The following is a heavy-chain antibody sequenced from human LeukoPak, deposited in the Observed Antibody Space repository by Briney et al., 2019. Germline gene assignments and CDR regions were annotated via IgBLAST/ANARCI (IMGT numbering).Heavy chain of an antibody. CDR1: GFTCSDYY. D-gene: IGHD3-3*01. V-gene: IGHV3-72*01. CDR2: IRNKANSYTT. CDR3: ARGVLWSGYFYFDY. Sequence: GGSLRLSCAVSGFTCSDYYMDWVRKAPGKGLEWVGRIRNKANSYTTEYAASVKGRFTISRDDSKNSLYLQMNSLKAEDTAVYYCARGVLWSGYFYFDYWGQGTLVTVSS. J-gene: IGHJ4*02.